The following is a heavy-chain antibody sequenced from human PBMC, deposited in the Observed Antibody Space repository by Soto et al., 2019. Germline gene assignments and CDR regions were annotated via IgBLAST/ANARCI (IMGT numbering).Heavy chain of an antibody. D-gene: IGHD3-10*01. CDR3: AREGYNVGSTMVRGVSTHDAFDI. CDR1: GFTFDDYG. Sequence: EVQLVESGGGVVRPGGSLRLSCAASGFTFDDYGMSWGRQAPGKGLEWVSGINWNGGSTGYADSVKGRFTISRDNAKNPLYLQMNSLRAEDTALYHCAREGYNVGSTMVRGVSTHDAFDIWGQGTMVTVSS. V-gene: IGHV3-20*01. CDR2: INWNGGST. J-gene: IGHJ3*02.